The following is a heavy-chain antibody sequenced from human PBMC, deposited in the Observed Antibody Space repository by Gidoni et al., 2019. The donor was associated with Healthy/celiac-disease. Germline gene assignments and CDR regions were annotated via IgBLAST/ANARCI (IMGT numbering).Heavy chain of an antibody. CDR1: GFTFTRYA. J-gene: IGHJ4*02. D-gene: IGHD3-3*01. V-gene: IGHV3-23*01. CDR3: AKDRNVESWSNYFDY. CDR2: SSGSGVST. Sequence: EVQLLESGGGLVQPGGCLRLSCAASGFTFTRYALSWVRQAPVKGREWVSASSGSGVSTYYADSVKGRFTISRDNSKNTLYLQMNSLRAEDTAVYYCAKDRNVESWSNYFDYWGQGTLVTVSS.